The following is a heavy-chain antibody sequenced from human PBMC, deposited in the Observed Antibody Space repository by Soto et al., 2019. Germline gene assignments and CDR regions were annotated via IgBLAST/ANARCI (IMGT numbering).Heavy chain of an antibody. CDR2: ISGSGGST. Sequence: AGGALRLSCAASGFTFCSYALSWGRQATGKGLEWVSAISGSGGSTYYADSVKGRFTISRDNSKNTLYLQMNSLRAEDTAVYYCANPPGYSGYDRVPKWGQGTLVTVSS. D-gene: IGHD5-12*01. CDR1: GFTFCSYA. CDR3: ANPPGYSGYDRVPK. V-gene: IGHV3-23*01. J-gene: IGHJ4*02.